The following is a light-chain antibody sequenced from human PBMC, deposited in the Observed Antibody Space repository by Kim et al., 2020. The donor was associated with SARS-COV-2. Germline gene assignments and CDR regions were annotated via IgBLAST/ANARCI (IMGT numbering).Light chain of an antibody. CDR3: FSYAGSNNWI. Sequence: GRSGTISCTGTSSDVGGHNFVSWFQQHPGKAPKLMIYEVIKRPSGVPDRFSGSKSGNTASLTVSGLQAEDEADYYCFSYAGSNNWIFGGGTQLTVL. CDR2: EVI. CDR1: SSDVGGHNF. V-gene: IGLV2-8*01. J-gene: IGLJ2*01.